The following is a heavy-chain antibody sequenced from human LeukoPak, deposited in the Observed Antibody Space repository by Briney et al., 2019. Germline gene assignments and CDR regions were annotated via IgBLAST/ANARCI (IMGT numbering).Heavy chain of an antibody. Sequence: GGSLRLSCAASGFTFSSYGMHWVRQAPGKGLEWVSAISGSGGSTYYADSVKGRFTISRDNSKNTLYLQMNSLRAEDTAVYYCAKDMRFDWTPYYFDYWGQGTLVTVSS. D-gene: IGHD3-9*01. CDR2: ISGSGGST. J-gene: IGHJ4*02. V-gene: IGHV3-23*01. CDR1: GFTFSSYG. CDR3: AKDMRFDWTPYYFDY.